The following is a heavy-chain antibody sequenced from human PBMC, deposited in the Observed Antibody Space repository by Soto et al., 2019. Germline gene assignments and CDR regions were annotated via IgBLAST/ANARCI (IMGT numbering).Heavy chain of an antibody. CDR1: GGSISSSNW. CDR2: IYHSGST. J-gene: IGHJ6*02. D-gene: IGHD5-12*01. Sequence: SETLSLTCAVSGGSISSSNWCSCVRQPPGKGLEWIGEIYHSGSTNYNPSLKSRVTISVDKSKNQFSLKLSSVTAADTAVYYCARAIVATIGGMDVWGQGTTVTVSS. V-gene: IGHV4-4*02. CDR3: ARAIVATIGGMDV.